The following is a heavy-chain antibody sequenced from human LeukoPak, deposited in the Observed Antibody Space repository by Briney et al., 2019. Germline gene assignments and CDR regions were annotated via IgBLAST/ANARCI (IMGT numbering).Heavy chain of an antibody. CDR3: VKSTGWYSSSWYLTS. J-gene: IGHJ4*02. CDR1: GFTFSSYA. Sequence: GGSLRLSCAASGFTFSSYAMSWVRQAPGKGLEWVSAISGSGGSTYYADSVKGRFTISRDNSKNTLYLQMNSLRAEDTAVYYCVKSTGWYSSSWYLTSWGQGTLVTVSS. V-gene: IGHV3-23*01. D-gene: IGHD6-13*01. CDR2: ISGSGGST.